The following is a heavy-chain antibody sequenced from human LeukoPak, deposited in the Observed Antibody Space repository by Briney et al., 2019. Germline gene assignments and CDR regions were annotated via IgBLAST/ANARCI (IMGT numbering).Heavy chain of an antibody. D-gene: IGHD2-15*01. J-gene: IGHJ4*02. CDR3: ARGTDCSAGSCSYYFDY. CDR1: GYTFTSYD. CDR2: MNPNSGNT. V-gene: IGHV1-8*01. Sequence: ASVKVSCKASGYTFTSYDINWVRQATGQGPEWMGWMNPNSGNTGYAQKFQGRVTMTRNTSISTAYMELSSLRSEDTAVYYCARGTDCSAGSCSYYFDYWSQGTLVTVSS.